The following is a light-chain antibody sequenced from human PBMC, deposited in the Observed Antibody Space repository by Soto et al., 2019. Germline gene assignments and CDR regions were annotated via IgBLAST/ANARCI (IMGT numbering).Light chain of an antibody. Sequence: QSALTQPASVSGSPGQSIAISCTGTSSDVGGYSYVSWYQQQPGKAPKLVISDVSNWPSGVSDRFSGSKSGNTASLTISGLQTEDEADYYCASYTTSSTYVFGTGTK. CDR1: SSDVGGYSY. J-gene: IGLJ1*01. CDR3: ASYTTSSTYV. CDR2: DVS. V-gene: IGLV2-14*01.